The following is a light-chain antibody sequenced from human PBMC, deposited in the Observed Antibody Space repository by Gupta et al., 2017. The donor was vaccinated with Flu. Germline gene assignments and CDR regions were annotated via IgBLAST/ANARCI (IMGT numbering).Light chain of an antibody. V-gene: IGKV1-39*01. CDR1: QSISSY. CDR3: QQRYSNHLAIT. Sequence: DIQMTQSPSSLSASVGDRVTITCRASQSISSYLNWYQQKPGKAPKLLIYAASSLQSGVTSRFSGSGDGTDFTLTISSRQPEDFATYYCQQRYSNHLAITFGGGTKVEIK. J-gene: IGKJ4*01. CDR2: AAS.